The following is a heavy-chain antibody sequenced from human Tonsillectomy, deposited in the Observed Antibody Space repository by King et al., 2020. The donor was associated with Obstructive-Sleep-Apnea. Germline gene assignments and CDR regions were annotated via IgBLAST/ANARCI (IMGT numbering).Heavy chain of an antibody. CDR1: GGSFSGYY. CDR3: ARGHPGRWELLRPRFYGMDV. V-gene: IGHV4-34*01. D-gene: IGHD1-26*01. J-gene: IGHJ6*02. Sequence: QVQLQQWGAGLLKPSETLSLTCAVYGGSFSGYYWSWIRQPPGKGLEWIGEINHSGSTNYNPSLKSRVTISVDTSKNQFSLKLSSVTAADTAVYYCARGHPGRWELLRPRFYGMDVWGQGTTVTVSS. CDR2: INHSGST.